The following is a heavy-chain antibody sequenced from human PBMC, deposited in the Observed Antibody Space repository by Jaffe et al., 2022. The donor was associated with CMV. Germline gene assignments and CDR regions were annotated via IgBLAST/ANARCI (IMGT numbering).Heavy chain of an antibody. CDR3: ARRGYCSGGSCYSAYYYYYMDV. Sequence: QVQLVQSGAEVKKPGASVKVSCKASGYTFTSYAMHWVRQAPGQRLEWMGWINAGNGNTKYSQKFQGRVTITRDTSASTAYMELSSLRSEDTAVYYCARRGYCSGGSCYSAYYYYYMDVWGKGTTVTVSS. J-gene: IGHJ6*03. CDR1: GYTFTSYA. CDR2: INAGNGNT. V-gene: IGHV1-3*01. D-gene: IGHD2-15*01.